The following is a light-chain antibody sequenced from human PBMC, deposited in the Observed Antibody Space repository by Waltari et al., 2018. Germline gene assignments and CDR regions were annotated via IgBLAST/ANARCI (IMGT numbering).Light chain of an antibody. CDR2: NGN. CDR3: SMYMGSGIWV. V-gene: IGLV8-61*01. CDR1: SGSVSSTSY. Sequence: QTVVTQEPSLSVSPGGTVTLTCALSSGSVSSTSYATWYRQTPGQAPRTLVYNGNSRSVGVPDRFSGSVLGNKAALTITGAQADDESDYFCSMYMGSGIWVFGGGTQLTVL. J-gene: IGLJ3*02.